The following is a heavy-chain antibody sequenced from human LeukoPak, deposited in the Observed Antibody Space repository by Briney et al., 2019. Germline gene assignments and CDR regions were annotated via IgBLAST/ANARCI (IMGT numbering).Heavy chain of an antibody. J-gene: IGHJ6*03. V-gene: IGHV1-8*02. CDR2: MNPNSGNT. CDR1: GYTFTSYD. CDR3: ARVTTVTTWTYYYYYYMDV. Sequence: GASVKVSCKASGYTFTSYDINWVRQATGQGLEWMGWMNPNSGNTGYAQKFQGRVTMTRNTSISTAYMELSSLRSEDTAVYYCARVTTVTTWTYYYYYYMDVWGKGTAVTISS. D-gene: IGHD4-17*01.